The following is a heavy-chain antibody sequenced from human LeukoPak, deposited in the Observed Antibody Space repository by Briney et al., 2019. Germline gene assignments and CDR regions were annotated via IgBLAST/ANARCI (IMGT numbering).Heavy chain of an antibody. Sequence: GASVKVSCKASGYTFTNHGFSWVRQAPGQGLEWMGWISTYNGDTNYAQNLQGRVTMTTDTSTSTAYMEMRSLRSDDTAGYYCARDCSSTSCYNVYWGQGTLVTVSS. J-gene: IGHJ4*02. CDR2: ISTYNGDT. CDR1: GYTFTNHG. V-gene: IGHV1-18*01. D-gene: IGHD2-2*02. CDR3: ARDCSSTSCYNVY.